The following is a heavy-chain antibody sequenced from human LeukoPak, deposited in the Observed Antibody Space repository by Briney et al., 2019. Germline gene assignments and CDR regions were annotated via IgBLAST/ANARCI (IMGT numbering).Heavy chain of an antibody. CDR2: IYSGGGT. J-gene: IGHJ4*02. D-gene: IGHD6-13*01. CDR1: GFTVSGNY. Sequence: GGSLRPSCAASGFTVSGNYMSWVRQAPGKGLEWVSVIYSGGGTYYADSVKGRFTISRDSSKNTLYLQMNSLRAEDTAVYYCASTRGSWFFDYWGQGTLVTVSS. CDR3: ASTRGSWFFDY. V-gene: IGHV3-53*01.